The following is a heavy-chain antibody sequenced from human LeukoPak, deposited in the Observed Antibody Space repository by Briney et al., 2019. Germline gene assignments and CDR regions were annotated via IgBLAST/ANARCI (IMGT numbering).Heavy chain of an antibody. CDR2: MNPHSGRT. V-gene: IGHV1-8*01. J-gene: IGHJ4*02. CDR1: GYTLTSYD. Sequence: ASVKVSCKASGYTLTSYDINWVRQATGQGLEWMGWMNPHSGRTAYAQNFQGRIIITRNTSISTAYMELSSLKSEDTAVYYCTRETSPMYFDYWGRGPVVTVSS. CDR3: TRETSPMYFDY.